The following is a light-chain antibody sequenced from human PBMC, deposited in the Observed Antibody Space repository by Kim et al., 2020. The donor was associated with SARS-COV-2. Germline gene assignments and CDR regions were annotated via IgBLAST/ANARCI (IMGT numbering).Light chain of an antibody. CDR1: SSNIGSNY. Sequence: QSVLTQPPSASGTPGQRVTISCSGSSSNIGSNYVYWYQQLPGTAPRLLISINNQRPSGVPDRFSGSKSGTSASLAISGLRSEDEADYYCAAWDDNLTGYVLFGGGTQLTVL. CDR2: INN. J-gene: IGLJ2*01. CDR3: AAWDDNLTGYVL. V-gene: IGLV1-47*01.